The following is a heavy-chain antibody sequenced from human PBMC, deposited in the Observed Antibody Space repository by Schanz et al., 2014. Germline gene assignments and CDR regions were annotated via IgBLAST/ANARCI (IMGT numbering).Heavy chain of an antibody. CDR2: INPNSGGT. CDR1: GYTFTSYA. J-gene: IGHJ4*02. CDR3: ARDLITVPGTKLFDY. D-gene: IGHD6-19*01. V-gene: IGHV1-2*06. Sequence: QVQLVQSGSELKKPGASVKVSCKASGYTFTSYAMNWVRQAPGQGLEWMGRINPNSGGTNFAQNFQGRVTMTRDTSISTAYMELSSLRSDDTAVYYCARDLITVPGTKLFDYWGQGTLVTVSS.